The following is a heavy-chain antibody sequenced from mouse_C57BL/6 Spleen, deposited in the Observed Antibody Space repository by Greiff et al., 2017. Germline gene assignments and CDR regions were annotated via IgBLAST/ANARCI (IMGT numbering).Heavy chain of an antibody. J-gene: IGHJ4*01. CDR3: ARQGISGAMDY. CDR2: ISGGGGNT. Sequence: EVKLVESGGGLVKPGGSLKLSCAASGFTFSSYTMSWVRQTPEKRLEWVATISGGGGNTYYPDSVKGRFTISRDNAKNTLYLQMSSLRSEDTALYYCARQGISGAMDYWGQGTSVTVSS. CDR1: GFTFSSYT. V-gene: IGHV5-9*01.